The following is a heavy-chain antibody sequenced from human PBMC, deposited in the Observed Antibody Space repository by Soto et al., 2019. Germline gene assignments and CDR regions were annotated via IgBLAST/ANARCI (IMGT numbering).Heavy chain of an antibody. D-gene: IGHD6-13*01. CDR3: ARVAIAAAGSWDYYYYYGMDV. V-gene: IGHV1-69*13. Sequence: GASVKVSCKASGGTFSSYAISWARQAPGQGLEWMGGIIPIFGTANYAQKFQGRVTITADESTSTAYMELSSLRSEDTAVYYCARVAIAAAGSWDYYYYYGMDVWGQGTTVTVSS. CDR2: IIPIFGTA. CDR1: GGTFSSYA. J-gene: IGHJ6*02.